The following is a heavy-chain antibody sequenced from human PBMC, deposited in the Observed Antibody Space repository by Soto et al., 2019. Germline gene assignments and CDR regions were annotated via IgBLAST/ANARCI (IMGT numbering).Heavy chain of an antibody. Sequence: DVQLVESGGALVKPGGSLRISCEGSGLTFSNSYMSWVRQAPGKGLEWVGRIKTITTGGTTDYAAPVKGRFTISRDDSKKTLYLQMSSLRTEDTAVYYCGTGSAFDFWGQGTMVSVSP. CDR2: IKTITTGGTT. V-gene: IGHV3-15*02. CDR3: GTGSAFDF. CDR1: GLTFSNSY. J-gene: IGHJ3*01. D-gene: IGHD1-26*01.